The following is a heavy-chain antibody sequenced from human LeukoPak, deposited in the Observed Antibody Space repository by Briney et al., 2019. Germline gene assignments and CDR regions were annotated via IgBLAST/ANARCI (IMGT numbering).Heavy chain of an antibody. CDR2: IIPIFDTP. CDR1: GGSFSSYA. J-gene: IGHJ3*02. D-gene: IGHD6-13*01. Sequence: ASVKVSCKASGGSFSSYAISWVRQAPGQGLEWMGDIIPIFDTPNYAQKFKGRVTITADESTSTAYMELSSLTSDDTAMHYCARDDLRAAAGRAFDIWGQGTMVTVSS. CDR3: ARDDLRAAAGRAFDI. V-gene: IGHV1-69*13.